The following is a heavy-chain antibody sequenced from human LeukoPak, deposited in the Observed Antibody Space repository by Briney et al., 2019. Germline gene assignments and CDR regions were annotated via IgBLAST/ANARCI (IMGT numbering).Heavy chain of an antibody. CDR1: GFTFSSYS. Sequence: GGSLRLSCAASGFTFSSYSMNWVRQAPGKGLEWVSYISSSSSTIYYADSVKGRFTISRDNAKNSLYLQMNSLRAEDTAVYYCARVLKDIVVVPAAGDDYWGQGTLVTVSS. CDR3: ARVLKDIVVVPAAGDDY. D-gene: IGHD2-2*01. V-gene: IGHV3-48*01. J-gene: IGHJ4*02. CDR2: ISSSSSTI.